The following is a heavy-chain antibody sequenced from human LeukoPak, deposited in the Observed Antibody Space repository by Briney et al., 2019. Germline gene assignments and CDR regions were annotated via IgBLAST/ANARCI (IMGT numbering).Heavy chain of an antibody. Sequence: PGGSLRLSCAASGFTFSSYAMSWVRQAPGKGLEWVSDISGSGGGTYYADSVKGRFTISRDNSKNTLYLQMNSLRAEDTAVYYCAKDKYFDFWSGPTLDCWGQGTLVTVSS. D-gene: IGHD3-3*01. CDR2: ISGSGGGT. J-gene: IGHJ4*02. CDR3: AKDKYFDFWSGPTLDC. CDR1: GFTFSSYA. V-gene: IGHV3-23*01.